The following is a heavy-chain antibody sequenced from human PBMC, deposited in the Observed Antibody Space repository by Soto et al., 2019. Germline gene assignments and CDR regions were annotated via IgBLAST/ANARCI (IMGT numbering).Heavy chain of an antibody. J-gene: IGHJ6*02. Sequence: PSETLSLTCAAYGGSFSGYYWSWIRQPPGKGLEWIGEINHSGSTNYNPSLKSRVTISVDTSKNQFSLKLSSVTAADTAVYYCARVRQLGLDWYYYGMDVWGQGTTVTVSS. CDR2: INHSGST. D-gene: IGHD6-6*01. V-gene: IGHV4-34*01. CDR3: ARVRQLGLDWYYYGMDV. CDR1: GGSFSGYY.